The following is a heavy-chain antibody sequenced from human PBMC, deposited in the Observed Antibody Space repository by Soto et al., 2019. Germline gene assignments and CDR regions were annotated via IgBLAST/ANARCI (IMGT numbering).Heavy chain of an antibody. Sequence: GGSLRLSCAASGFTFSSYAMHWVRQAPGKGLEWVAVISYDGSNKYYADSVKGRFTISRDNSKNTLYLQMNSLRAEDTAVYYCARDRVWGSYRNSYYYYGMDVWGQGTTVTVPS. V-gene: IGHV3-30-3*01. D-gene: IGHD3-16*02. J-gene: IGHJ6*02. CDR2: ISYDGSNK. CDR1: GFTFSSYA. CDR3: ARDRVWGSYRNSYYYYGMDV.